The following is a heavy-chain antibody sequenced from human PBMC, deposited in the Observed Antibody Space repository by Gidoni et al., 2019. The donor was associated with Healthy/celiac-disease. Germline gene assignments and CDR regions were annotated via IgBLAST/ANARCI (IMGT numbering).Heavy chain of an antibody. Sequence: QVQLQESVPGLVNPSVTLSLTCAVSGGSISSSNWWSWVRQPPGKGLEWIGEIYHSGSTNYNPSLKSRVTISVDKSKNQFSLKLSSVTAADTAVYYCARVVVAATGPAVAFDIWGQGTMVTVSS. CDR1: GGSISSSNW. CDR2: IYHSGST. D-gene: IGHD2-15*01. J-gene: IGHJ3*02. CDR3: ARVVVAATGPAVAFDI. V-gene: IGHV4-4*02.